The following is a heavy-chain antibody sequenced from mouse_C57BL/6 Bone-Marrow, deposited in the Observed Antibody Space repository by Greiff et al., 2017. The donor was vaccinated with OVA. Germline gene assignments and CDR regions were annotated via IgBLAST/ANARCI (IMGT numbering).Heavy chain of an antibody. CDR2: ISDGGSYT. V-gene: IGHV5-4*01. CDR3: ARDPRLLWRFYALDY. J-gene: IGHJ4*01. D-gene: IGHD2-1*01. CDR1: GFTFSSYA. Sequence: EVKLVESGGGLVKPGGSLKLSCAASGFTFSSYAMSWVRQTPEKRLEWVATISDGGSYTYYPDNVKGRFTISRDNAKNNLYLQMSHLKSEDTAMYYWARDPRLLWRFYALDYWGQGTSVTVSS.